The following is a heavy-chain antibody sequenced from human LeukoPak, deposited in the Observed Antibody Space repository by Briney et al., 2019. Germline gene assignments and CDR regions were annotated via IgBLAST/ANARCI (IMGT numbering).Heavy chain of an antibody. V-gene: IGHV3-7*01. CDR2: IKQDESEK. D-gene: IGHD3-9*01. CDR1: GFTFSNYW. J-gene: IGHJ4*02. CDR3: ARRPTYFGWRPSESPSYFDF. Sequence: GGSLRLSCAASGFTFSNYWMSWVRQAPGKGLEWVANIKQDESEKYYVDSVKGRFTISRDNAKNSLYLQMNSLRAEDTAVYYCARRPTYFGWRPSESPSYFDFWGQGTLVTVSS.